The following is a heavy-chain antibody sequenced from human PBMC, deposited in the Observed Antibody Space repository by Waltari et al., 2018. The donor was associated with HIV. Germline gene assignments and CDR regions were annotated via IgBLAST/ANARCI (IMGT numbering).Heavy chain of an antibody. J-gene: IGHJ2*01. Sequence: EVQLVESGGGLIQPGGSLRLSCAASGFTVSSNYMSWVRQAPGKGLEWVSVIYSGGSTYYADSVKGRFTISRDNSKNTLYLQMNSLRAEDTAVYYCARDPLGYYNNWYFDLWGRGTLVTVSS. CDR2: IYSGGST. V-gene: IGHV3-53*01. CDR1: GFTVSSNY. D-gene: IGHD3-9*01. CDR3: ARDPLGYYNNWYFDL.